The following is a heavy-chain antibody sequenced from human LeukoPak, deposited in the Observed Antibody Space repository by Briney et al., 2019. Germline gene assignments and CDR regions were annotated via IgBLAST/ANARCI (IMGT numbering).Heavy chain of an antibody. Sequence: GGSLRLSCTASGFAFSSYEMNWVRQAPGKGLEWVSAMSGSGRNTNYVDSVKGRFTISRDNSKNTLYLQMNSLRAEDTAVYYCAKDPSWEPPGNWGQGTLVTVSS. CDR2: MSGSGRNT. J-gene: IGHJ4*02. D-gene: IGHD1-26*01. CDR1: GFAFSSYE. CDR3: AKDPSWEPPGN. V-gene: IGHV3-23*01.